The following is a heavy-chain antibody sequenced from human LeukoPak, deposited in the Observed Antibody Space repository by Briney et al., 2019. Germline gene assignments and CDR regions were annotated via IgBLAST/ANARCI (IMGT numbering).Heavy chain of an antibody. D-gene: IGHD7-27*01. Sequence: GASLKISCKGSGYSFSTYWIGWVRQMPGKGLEWMRIIYPGDSETRYSPSFQGQVTISAHKSISTAYLQWSSLKASDTAMYYCARPKSEGGLGSFDYWGQGTLVTVSS. V-gene: IGHV5-51*01. CDR3: ARPKSEGGLGSFDY. J-gene: IGHJ4*02. CDR2: IYPGDSET. CDR1: GYSFSTYW.